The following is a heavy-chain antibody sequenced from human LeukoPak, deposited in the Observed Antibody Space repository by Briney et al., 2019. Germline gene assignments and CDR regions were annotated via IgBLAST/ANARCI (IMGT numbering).Heavy chain of an antibody. Sequence: GGSLRLSCAASGFTFSSYAMSWVRQAPGMGLEWVSGISGSGGSTYYADSVRGRFTISRDNSKNTLYLQMNSLRAEDTAVYYCAKDPNYDFWSGYSSLGTDFDYWGQGTLVTVSS. J-gene: IGHJ4*02. D-gene: IGHD3-3*01. CDR3: AKDPNYDFWSGYSSLGTDFDY. CDR1: GFTFSSYA. V-gene: IGHV3-23*01. CDR2: ISGSGGST.